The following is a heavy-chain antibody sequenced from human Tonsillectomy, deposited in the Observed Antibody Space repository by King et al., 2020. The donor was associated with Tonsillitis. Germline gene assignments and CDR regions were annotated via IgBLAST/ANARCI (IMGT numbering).Heavy chain of an antibody. V-gene: IGHV4-39*01. CDR3: AGLPARFYYDSSGPNYY. CDR2: IYYSGGT. CDR1: GGSIGSSSYY. Sequence: LQLQESGPGLVKPSENLSLTCTVSGGSIGSSSYYWGWIRQPPGKGLEWIGSIYYSGGTYYNPSLKSRVTVSVDTSKNQFSLKLSSVTAADTAVYYCAGLPARFYYDSSGPNYYWGQGILVTVSS. J-gene: IGHJ4*02. D-gene: IGHD3-22*01.